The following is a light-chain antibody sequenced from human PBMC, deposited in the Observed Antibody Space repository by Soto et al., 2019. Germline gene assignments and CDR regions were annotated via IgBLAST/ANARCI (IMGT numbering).Light chain of an antibody. V-gene: IGKV3-20*01. J-gene: IGKJ3*01. CDR2: DAS. Sequence: EIVLTQSPGTLSLSPGERATLSCRASQSVSSSYLAWYQQKPGQAPRLLIYDASRATGIPDRFSGSGSGTDFNLTITRLEPEDFAVYYCQHYGTSALFGPGTKVYI. CDR1: QSVSSSY. CDR3: QHYGTSAL.